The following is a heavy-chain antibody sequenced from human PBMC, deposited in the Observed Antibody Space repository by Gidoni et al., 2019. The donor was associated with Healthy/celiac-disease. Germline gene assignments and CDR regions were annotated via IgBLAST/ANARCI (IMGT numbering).Heavy chain of an antibody. CDR3: ARGSSRGRRDGYNYVY. Sequence: QVQLVQSGAEVKKPGSSVKVSCKASGGTFSSYAISWVRQAPGQGLEWMGGIIPIFGTANYAQKFQGRVTITADESTSTAYMELSSLRSEDTAVYYCARGSSRGRRDGYNYVYWGQGTLVTVSS. D-gene: IGHD5-12*01. CDR1: GGTFSSYA. V-gene: IGHV1-69*01. J-gene: IGHJ4*02. CDR2: IIPIFGTA.